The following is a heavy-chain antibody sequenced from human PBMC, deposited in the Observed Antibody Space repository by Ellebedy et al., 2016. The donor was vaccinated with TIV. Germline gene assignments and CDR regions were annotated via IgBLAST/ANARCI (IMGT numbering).Heavy chain of an antibody. CDR3: ARAGLSMFRGVINYFDS. D-gene: IGHD3-10*01. CDR2: INPNSGAT. V-gene: IGHV1-2*02. Sequence: ASVKVSXXASGYTFTDYYLHWVRQAPGQGLEWMAWINPNSGATNYGHKFQDRVTMTRDTSISTTYMELCRLRSDDTAVYFCARAGLSMFRGVINYFDSWGQGTLVTVSS. CDR1: GYTFTDYY. J-gene: IGHJ4*02.